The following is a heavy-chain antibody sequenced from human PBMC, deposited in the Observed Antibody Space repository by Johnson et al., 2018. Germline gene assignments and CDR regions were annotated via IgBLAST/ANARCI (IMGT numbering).Heavy chain of an antibody. CDR2: IRSKANNYAT. CDR3: ARGSNTGYYFGVDV. D-gene: IGHD1/OR15-1a*01. V-gene: IGHV3-73*01. J-gene: IGHJ6*02. CDR1: GFTFSGST. Sequence: EVQLVESGGGLVQPGGSLKLSCAASGFTFSGSTIHWVRQASGIGLEWVGRIRSKANNYATAFAASLKGRVSMSRDVSKNTAYLQRNSLKTEDTAVYYGARGSNTGYYFGVDVWGQGTTVTVSS.